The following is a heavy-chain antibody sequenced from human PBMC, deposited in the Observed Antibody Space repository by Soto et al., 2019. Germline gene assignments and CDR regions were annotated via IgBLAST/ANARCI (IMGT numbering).Heavy chain of an antibody. CDR1: GGSISSSSYY. CDR2: IYYSGST. J-gene: IGHJ4*02. V-gene: IGHV4-39*01. CDR3: ASGPATSYDILTGYYLKTPNYFDY. D-gene: IGHD3-9*01. Sequence: SETLSLTCTVSGGSISSSSYYWGWIRQPPGKGLEWIGSIYYSGSTYYNPSLKSRVTISVDTSKNQFSLKLSSVTAADTAVYYCASGPATSYDILTGYYLKTPNYFDYWGQGTLVTVSS.